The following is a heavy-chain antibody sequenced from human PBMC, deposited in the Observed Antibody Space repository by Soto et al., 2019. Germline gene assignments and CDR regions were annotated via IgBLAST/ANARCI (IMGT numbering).Heavy chain of an antibody. CDR1: GGSISSYY. D-gene: IGHD4-17*01. Sequence: SETLSLTCTVSGGSISSYYWSWIRQPPGKGLEWIGYIYYSGSTNYNPSLKSRVTISVDTSKNQISLKLISVFAADTAVYYCARGRDYGDYVGHFDYWGQGTLVTVSS. CDR2: IYYSGST. J-gene: IGHJ4*02. V-gene: IGHV4-59*01. CDR3: ARGRDYGDYVGHFDY.